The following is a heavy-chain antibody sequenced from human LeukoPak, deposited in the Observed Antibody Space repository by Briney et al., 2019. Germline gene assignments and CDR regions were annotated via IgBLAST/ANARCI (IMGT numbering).Heavy chain of an antibody. CDR3: AKDRPNFHENSGHYYRRDGDS. CDR1: GLTFYMYA. V-gene: IGHV3-23*01. D-gene: IGHD3-22*01. J-gene: IGHJ5*01. CDR2: MCGTAGCT. Sequence: GRSLRLSCQASGLTFYMYAMSWVRQAPGKGLEWVASMCGTAGCTFYPDSVKGRFTISRDNSKNVLYLRMNSLTAEDTAIYYCAKDRPNFHENSGHYYRRDGDSWGQGTLVTVSS.